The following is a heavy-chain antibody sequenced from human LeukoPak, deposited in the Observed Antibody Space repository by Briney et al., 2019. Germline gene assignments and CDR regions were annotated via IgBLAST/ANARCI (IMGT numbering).Heavy chain of an antibody. V-gene: IGHV3-30*02. CDR3: AKYRSVSYAVGTDY. D-gene: IGHD1-26*01. CDR1: GFTFSNYG. Sequence: GGSLRLSCAASGFTFSNYGRHWVRQAPGKGLEWVAFTRYDGNNKYYADSVKGRFTISRDNSKNTLYLQMNSLSAEDTGVYYCAKYRSVSYAVGTDYWGQGTLVTVSS. J-gene: IGHJ4*02. CDR2: TRYDGNNK.